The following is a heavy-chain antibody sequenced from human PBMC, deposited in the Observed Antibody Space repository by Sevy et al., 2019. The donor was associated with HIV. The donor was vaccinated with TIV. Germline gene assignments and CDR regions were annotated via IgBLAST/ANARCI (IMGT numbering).Heavy chain of an antibody. J-gene: IGHJ6*02. CDR2: ISYDGSNK. Sequence: GGSLRLSCAASGFTFSSYAMHWVRQAPGKGLEWVAVISYDGSNKYYAYSVKGRFTISRDNSKKRLYLQMNSLRAEDTAVYYCARARHGGGFWSGYYVDLQDYYYGMDVWGQGTTVTVSS. V-gene: IGHV3-30-3*01. CDR1: GFTFSSYA. CDR3: ARARHGGGFWSGYYVDLQDYYYGMDV. D-gene: IGHD3-3*01.